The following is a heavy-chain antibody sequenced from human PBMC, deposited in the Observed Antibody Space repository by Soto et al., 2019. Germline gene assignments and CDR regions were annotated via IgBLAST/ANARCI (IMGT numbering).Heavy chain of an antibody. D-gene: IGHD4-17*01. Sequence: QVQLVQSGAEVKKPGASVKVSCKASGYTFTSYAMHWVRQAPGQRLEWMGWINAGNGNTKYSQKFQGRVTITRDTAASTAYMELSSLRSEDTAVYYCEREQDSGDYDLGYWGQGTLVTVSS. CDR3: EREQDSGDYDLGY. V-gene: IGHV1-3*01. CDR2: INAGNGNT. J-gene: IGHJ4*02. CDR1: GYTFTSYA.